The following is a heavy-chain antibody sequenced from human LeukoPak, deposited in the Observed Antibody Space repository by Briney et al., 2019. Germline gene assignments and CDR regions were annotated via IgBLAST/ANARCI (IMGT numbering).Heavy chain of an antibody. D-gene: IGHD6-13*01. CDR3: AREGGRAVPGRFDQ. Sequence: PGGSLRLSCAASGINFRSSGMHRVRQAPGKGLEWVTFIQNDGSDKYYAASAKGRFTISRDNSKNTVYLHMASLRADDTALYYCAREGGRAVPGRFDQWGQGTLVTVSS. CDR1: GINFRSSG. J-gene: IGHJ4*02. V-gene: IGHV3-30*02. CDR2: IQNDGSDK.